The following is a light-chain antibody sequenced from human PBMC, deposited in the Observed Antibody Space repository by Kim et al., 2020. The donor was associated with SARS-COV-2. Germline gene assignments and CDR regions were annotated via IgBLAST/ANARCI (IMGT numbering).Light chain of an antibody. Sequence: QSALTQPASVSGSPGQSITISCTGTRSDVGGYNYVSWYQQHPGKAPKLMIYDVSKRPSGVSNRFPGSKSGNTASLTISGLQAEDEADYYCSSYTSSSTYVFGTGTQLTVL. CDR3: SSYTSSSTYV. V-gene: IGLV2-14*01. J-gene: IGLJ1*01. CDR1: RSDVGGYNY. CDR2: DVS.